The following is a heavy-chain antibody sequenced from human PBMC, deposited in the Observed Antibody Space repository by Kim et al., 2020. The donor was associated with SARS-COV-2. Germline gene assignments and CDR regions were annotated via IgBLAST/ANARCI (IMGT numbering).Heavy chain of an antibody. Sequence: TTNADAVKVRFTIASNNAKHALYLHMNSLRDEDTAVYYCAKDPGSSSMDVWGQGTTVTVSS. CDR3: AKDPGSSSMDV. D-gene: IGHD6-6*01. CDR2: T. V-gene: IGHV3-23*01. J-gene: IGHJ6*02.